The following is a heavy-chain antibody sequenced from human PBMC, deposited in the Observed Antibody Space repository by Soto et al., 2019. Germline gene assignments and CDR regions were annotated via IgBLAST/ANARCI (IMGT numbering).Heavy chain of an antibody. CDR1: GYTFSNYG. CDR3: ARGTGLNDGSDL. Sequence: QVHLVQSGGEVKKPGASVKISCQTSGYTFSNYGITWVRQAPGQGLEWVGWVNGDSGNTNYAQNMEGRVTMTTDAYTATADMELRNLRSDDTATYYCARGTGLNDGSDLWGQGTVVSVSS. V-gene: IGHV1-18*01. CDR2: VNGDSGNT. J-gene: IGHJ3*01.